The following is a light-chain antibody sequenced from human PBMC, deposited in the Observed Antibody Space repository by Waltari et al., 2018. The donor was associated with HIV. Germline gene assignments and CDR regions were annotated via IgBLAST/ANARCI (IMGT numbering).Light chain of an antibody. Sequence: DIQMTQSPSSLSASVVDRVTITCRASQNIIKYLHWYQQKPGKAPRILIYTAANLQSGVPSRFSGSGSGTNFTLTISSLQPEDFATYFWQQSYSSPTFGPGTKVIVK. CDR1: QNIIKY. CDR3: QQSYSSPT. J-gene: IGKJ3*01. CDR2: TAA. V-gene: IGKV1-39*01.